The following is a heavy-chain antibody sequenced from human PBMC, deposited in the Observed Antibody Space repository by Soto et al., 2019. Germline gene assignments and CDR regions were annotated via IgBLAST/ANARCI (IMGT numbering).Heavy chain of an antibody. J-gene: IGHJ4*02. D-gene: IGHD3-22*01. CDR1: GFSFSDYY. V-gene: IGHV3-72*01. CDR2: TSNTASSYTT. CDR3: AREGSSSGPDYEY. Sequence: EVQLVESGGGLVQPGGSLRLSCAASGFSFSDYYIHWVRPAPGKGLEWVGRTSNTASSYTTDYAAFVKGRFTIARADAKNWIYLQMNSRKTEDTAVYDCAREGSSSGPDYEYWGQGTLVTVSS.